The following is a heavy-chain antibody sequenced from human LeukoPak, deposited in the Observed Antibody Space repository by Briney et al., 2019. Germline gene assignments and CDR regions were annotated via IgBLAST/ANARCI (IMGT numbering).Heavy chain of an antibody. CDR3: AKVRSYDNNGYYDY. D-gene: IGHD3-22*01. J-gene: IGHJ4*02. Sequence: GGSLRLSCAASGFTFDHYAMHWVRQAPGKGLEWVSLISWDGGSTYYADSVKGRFTISKDNSKNSLYLQMNSLRAEDTALYSCAKVRSYDNNGYYDYWGQGTLVTVSS. V-gene: IGHV3-43D*04. CDR2: ISWDGGST. CDR1: GFTFDHYA.